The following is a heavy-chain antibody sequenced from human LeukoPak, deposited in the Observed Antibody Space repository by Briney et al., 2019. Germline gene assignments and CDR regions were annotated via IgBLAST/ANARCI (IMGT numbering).Heavy chain of an antibody. J-gene: IGHJ4*02. CDR1: GGFISSSSYY. CDR2: IYYSGST. D-gene: IGHD5-24*01. V-gene: IGHV4-61*05. Sequence: SETLSLTCTLSGGFISSSSYYWGWIRQPPGKGLEWIGYIYYSGSTNYNLSLKSRVTISVDTSKNQFSLKLSSVTAADTAVYYCARGGGGRDGYNYPLGFDYWGQGTLVSVSS. CDR3: ARGGGGRDGYNYPLGFDY.